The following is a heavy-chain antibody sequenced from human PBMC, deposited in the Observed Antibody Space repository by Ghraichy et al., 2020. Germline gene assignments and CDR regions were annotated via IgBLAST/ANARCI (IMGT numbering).Heavy chain of an antibody. CDR2: IYYSGST. D-gene: IGHD3-10*01. Sequence: SETLSLTCTVSGGSISGYYWSWIRQPPGKEVEWIGYIYYSGSTKYTPSLESRVIISLDTSKNQFSLKLTSVTATDTAIYYCARVSYASGRLWLDPWGQGTLVTVSS. CDR1: GGSISGYY. V-gene: IGHV4-59*08. CDR3: ARVSYASGRLWLDP. J-gene: IGHJ5*02.